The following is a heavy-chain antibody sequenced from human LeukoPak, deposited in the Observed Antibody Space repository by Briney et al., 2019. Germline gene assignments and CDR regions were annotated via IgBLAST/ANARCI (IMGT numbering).Heavy chain of an antibody. CDR1: GYTFTSYD. Sequence: ASVKVSCKASGYTFTSYDINWVRQATGQGLEWMGWMNPNSGNTGYAQKFLGRDTITKNTSISTAYMELSSLRAEDTAVYYCARGDLYYDFWSGYKYYFDYWGQGTLVTVSS. J-gene: IGHJ4*02. V-gene: IGHV1-8*03. CDR2: MNPNSGNT. CDR3: ARGDLYYDFWSGYKYYFDY. D-gene: IGHD3-3*01.